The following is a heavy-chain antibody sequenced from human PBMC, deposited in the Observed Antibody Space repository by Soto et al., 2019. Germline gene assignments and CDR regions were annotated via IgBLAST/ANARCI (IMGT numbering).Heavy chain of an antibody. J-gene: IGHJ4*02. CDR1: GFTFSSYA. D-gene: IGHD6-19*01. V-gene: IGHV3-23*01. CDR3: AKGSFRRDSSGLGQIDY. CDR2: ISGSGGST. Sequence: EVQLLESGGGLVQPGGSLRLSCAASGFTFSSYAMSWVRQAPGKGLEWVSAISGSGGSTYYADSVKGRFTISRDNSKNTLYLQMNSLRAEDTAVYYCAKGSFRRDSSGLGQIDYWGQGTLVTVSS.